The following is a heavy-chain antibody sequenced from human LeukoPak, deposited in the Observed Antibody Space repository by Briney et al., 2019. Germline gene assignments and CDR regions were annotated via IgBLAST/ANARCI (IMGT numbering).Heavy chain of an antibody. Sequence: SETLTLTCAVYGGSFSGYYWSWIRQPPGKGLEWIGEINHSGSTNYNPSLKSRVTISVDTSKNQFSLKLSSVTAADTAVYYCARGPYCSGGSCFSTYFDYWGQGTLVTVSS. D-gene: IGHD2-15*01. CDR2: INHSGST. V-gene: IGHV4-34*01. CDR1: GGSFSGYY. J-gene: IGHJ4*02. CDR3: ARGPYCSGGSCFSTYFDY.